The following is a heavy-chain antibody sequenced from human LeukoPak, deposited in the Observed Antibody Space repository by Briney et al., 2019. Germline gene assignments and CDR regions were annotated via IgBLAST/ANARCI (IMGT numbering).Heavy chain of an antibody. J-gene: IGHJ6*02. V-gene: IGHV3-23*01. CDR3: ANEMIVVSYGMDV. D-gene: IGHD3-22*01. Sequence: GGSLRLSCAASGFTFSSYAMRWVRQAPGKGLEWVSAISGSGGSTYYADSVKGRFTISRDNSKNTLYLQMNSLRAEDTAVYYCANEMIVVSYGMDVWGQGTTVTVSS. CDR1: GFTFSSYA. CDR2: ISGSGGST.